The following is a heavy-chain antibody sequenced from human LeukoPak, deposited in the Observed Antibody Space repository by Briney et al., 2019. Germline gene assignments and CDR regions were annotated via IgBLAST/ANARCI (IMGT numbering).Heavy chain of an antibody. D-gene: IGHD3-3*01. V-gene: IGHV4-4*07. CDR2: IYNTGST. CDR1: GDSISTSY. CDR3: ARAFRGIFGVFEAFDI. J-gene: IGHJ3*02. Sequence: SETLSLTCTVSGDSISTSYWSWIRQPAGKGLEWIGRIYNTGSTNYNPSLKSRVSMSVDTSKNQFSLRLSSVTAADTAVYYCARAFRGIFGVFEAFDIWGQGTMVTVSS.